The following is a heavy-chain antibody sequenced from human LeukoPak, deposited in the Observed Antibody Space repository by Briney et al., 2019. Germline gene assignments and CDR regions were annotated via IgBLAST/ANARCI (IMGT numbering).Heavy chain of an antibody. J-gene: IGHJ5*02. CDR1: GGSFSGYY. D-gene: IGHD3-22*01. V-gene: IGHV4-34*01. Sequence: PSETLSLTCAVYGGSFSGYYWGWIRQPPGKGLEWIGSGSSSESTYYNPSLKGRVTISVDTSRNQFSLKMSSVSAADTAIYYCASQIYFETRDYFHLEWFDPRGQGILVTVSS. CDR2: GSSSEST. CDR3: ASQIYFETRDYFHLEWFDP.